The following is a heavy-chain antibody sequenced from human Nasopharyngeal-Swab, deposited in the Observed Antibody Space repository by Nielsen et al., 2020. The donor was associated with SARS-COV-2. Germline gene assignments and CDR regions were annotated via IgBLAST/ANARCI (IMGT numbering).Heavy chain of an antibody. CDR3: ARRGRIPVYGTSDDFYYYLDV. CDR2: T. D-gene: IGHD6-19*01. CDR1: GDSISSYY. V-gene: IGHV4-59*08. J-gene: IGHJ6*03. Sequence: GSLRLSCTVSGDSISSYYWAWIRQPPGKGLEWLGGTNYNPSLTSRVTISVDTSKNRVSMRLPSVTAADTAIYYCARRGRIPVYGTSDDFYYYLDVWGKGTRVTVSS.